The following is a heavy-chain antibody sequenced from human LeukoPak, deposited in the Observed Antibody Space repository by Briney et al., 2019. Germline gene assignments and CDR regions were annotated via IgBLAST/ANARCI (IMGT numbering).Heavy chain of an antibody. Sequence: GGSLRLSCVAAGFTFSNYWMNWVRQAPGKGRGWVANIKEDGSEKYYVDSVKGRFTISRDNAKNSLYLQMSSLRDDDTAVYYCARGRRDTQYQVFDYWGQGTLVTVSS. CDR3: ARGRRDTQYQVFDY. D-gene: IGHD2-2*01. V-gene: IGHV3-7*01. J-gene: IGHJ4*02. CDR1: GFTFSNYW. CDR2: IKEDGSEK.